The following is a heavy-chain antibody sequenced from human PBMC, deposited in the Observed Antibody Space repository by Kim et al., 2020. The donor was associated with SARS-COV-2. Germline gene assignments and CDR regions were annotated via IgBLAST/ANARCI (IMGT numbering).Heavy chain of an antibody. CDR2: ISSSGSTI. V-gene: IGHV3-48*03. D-gene: IGHD3-22*01. Sequence: GGSLRLSCAASGFTFSSYEMNWVRQAPGKGLEWVSYISSSGSTIYYADSVKGRFTISRDNAKNSLYLQMNSLRAEDTAVYYCARVTVYYPILWGQGTLVTVSS. CDR3: ARVTVYYPIL. J-gene: IGHJ4*02. CDR1: GFTFSSYE.